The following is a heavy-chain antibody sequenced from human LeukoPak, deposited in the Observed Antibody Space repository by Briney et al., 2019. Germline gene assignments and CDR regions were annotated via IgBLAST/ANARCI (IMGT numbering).Heavy chain of an antibody. CDR2: IYTSGST. J-gene: IGHJ4*02. V-gene: IGHV4-61*02. Sequence: PSQTLSLTCTVSGGSISEGNHFWTWIRQPAGKGLEWIGRIYTSGSTNYNPSLKSRVTISVDTSKNQFSLKLSSVTAADTAVYYCARTELEYYFDYWGQGTLVTVSS. D-gene: IGHD1-7*01. CDR3: ARTELEYYFDY. CDR1: GGSISEGNHF.